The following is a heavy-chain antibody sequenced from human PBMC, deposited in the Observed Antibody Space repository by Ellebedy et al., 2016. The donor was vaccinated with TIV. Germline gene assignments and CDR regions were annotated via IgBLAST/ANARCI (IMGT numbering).Heavy chain of an antibody. CDR2: IWYDGSNE. CDR1: GFSFGSSA. CDR3: ARDPHGMTVEVNLQY. D-gene: IGHD3-22*01. J-gene: IGHJ4*02. Sequence: PGGSLRLSCAASGFSFGSSAMHWVRQAPGKGLEWVALIWYDGSNEYHADSVKGRFTISRDNSKNTLYLQMNSLRVEDTGVYYCARDPHGMTVEVNLQYWGQGTRVTVSS. V-gene: IGHV3-33*01.